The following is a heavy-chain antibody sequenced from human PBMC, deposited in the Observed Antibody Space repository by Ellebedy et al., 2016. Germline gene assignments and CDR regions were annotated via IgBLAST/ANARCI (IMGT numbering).Heavy chain of an antibody. J-gene: IGHJ4*02. CDR3: ARDRRAVAGSLDY. CDR2: ISPYNYNT. CDR1: GYTFNNYG. Sequence: ASVKVSCKVSGYTFNNYGISWVRQAPGQGPEWMGWISPYNYNTDYAQTLQGRVTVTADTSTSTAYMELRSLKSDDTAVNYCARDRRAVAGSLDYWGQGTLVTVSS. V-gene: IGHV1-18*01. D-gene: IGHD6-19*01.